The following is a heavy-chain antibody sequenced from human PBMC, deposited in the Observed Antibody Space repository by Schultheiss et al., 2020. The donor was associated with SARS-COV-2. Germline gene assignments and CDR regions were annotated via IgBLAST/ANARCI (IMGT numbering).Heavy chain of an antibody. CDR2: ISSSSSYI. CDR1: GFTFSSYS. Sequence: SCAASGFTFSSYSMNWVRQAPGKGLEWVSSISSSSSYIYYADSVKGGFTISSDNAKNSLYLQMNSLRAEDTAVYYCARGGCSSTSCRLWFGELDYNYYGMDVWGQGTTVTVSS. J-gene: IGHJ6*02. CDR3: ARGGCSSTSCRLWFGELDYNYYGMDV. D-gene: IGHD3-10*01. V-gene: IGHV3-21*01.